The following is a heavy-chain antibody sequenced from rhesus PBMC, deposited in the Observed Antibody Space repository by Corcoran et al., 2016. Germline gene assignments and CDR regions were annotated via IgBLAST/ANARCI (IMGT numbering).Heavy chain of an antibody. J-gene: IGHJ4*01. Sequence: EVYLVETGGGLVQPGGSLKLSCAASGFIFSSYGSSWVRQAPGRGLGWGAGVSGGGVSTSYAESVKGRFTISRANSKNTLSLQMNSLRVEDTAVYYCAGTLDWSDYWGQGVLVTVSS. CDR2: VSGGGVST. D-gene: IGHD3-3*01. CDR1: GFIFSSYG. CDR3: AGTLDWSDY. V-gene: IGHV3S5*01.